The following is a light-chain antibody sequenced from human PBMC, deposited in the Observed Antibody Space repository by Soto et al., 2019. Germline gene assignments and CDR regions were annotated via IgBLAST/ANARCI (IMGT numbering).Light chain of an antibody. V-gene: IGLV2-11*01. CDR1: SSDVGDYTY. CDR2: DIS. J-gene: IGLJ1*01. CDR3: GSYEGSYSYV. Sequence: QSALTQPRSVSGSPGQSVTISCTGTSSDVGDYTYVSWYSHHPGKAPKLIIYDISERPSGVPDRFACTNASNTSSPTISGLQADDADYYCCGSYEGSYSYVFGTGTKLTVL.